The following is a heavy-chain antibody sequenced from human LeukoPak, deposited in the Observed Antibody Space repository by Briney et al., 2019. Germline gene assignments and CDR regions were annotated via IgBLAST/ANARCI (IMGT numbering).Heavy chain of an antibody. CDR2: IYHSGST. CDR3: ARGRIVVILPYSDY. CDR1: GYSISSGYY. V-gene: IGHV4-38-2*01. J-gene: IGHJ4*02. D-gene: IGHD3-22*01. Sequence: SETLSLTCAVSGYSISSGYYWCWIRQPPGKGLEWIGSIYHSGSTYYNPSLKSRVTISVDTSKNQFSLKLSSVTAADTAVYYCARGRIVVILPYSDYWGQGTLVTVSS.